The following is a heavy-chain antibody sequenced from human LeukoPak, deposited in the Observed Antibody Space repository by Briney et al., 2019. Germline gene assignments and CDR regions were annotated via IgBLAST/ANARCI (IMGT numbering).Heavy chain of an antibody. CDR3: ARAPRSSGSWDY. J-gene: IGHJ4*02. CDR1: GYTFTGYY. V-gene: IGHV1-2*02. CDR2: INPNSGGT. D-gene: IGHD1-26*01. Sequence: GASVKVSCKASGYTFTGYYMHWVRQAPGQGLEWMGWINPNSGGTNYAQKFQGRVTMTRDTSTSTVYMELSSLGSEDTAVYYCARAPRSSGSWDYWGQGTLVTVSS.